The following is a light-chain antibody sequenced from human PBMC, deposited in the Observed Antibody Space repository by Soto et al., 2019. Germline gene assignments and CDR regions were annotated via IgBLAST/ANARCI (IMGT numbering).Light chain of an antibody. CDR3: QQLSRYPLT. J-gene: IGKJ4*01. CDR1: QGISTY. Sequence: DIQLTQSPSFLSASVGDTVTITCRASQGISTYLAWYQQKPGKAPDLLIYSASTLQSGVPSRFSGSGSETEFSLTIRALQPEDFATYYCQQLSRYPLTFGGGTKVDIK. CDR2: SAS. V-gene: IGKV1-9*01.